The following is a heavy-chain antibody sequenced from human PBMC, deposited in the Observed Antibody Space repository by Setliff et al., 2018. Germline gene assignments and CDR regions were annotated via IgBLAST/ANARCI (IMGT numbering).Heavy chain of an antibody. CDR2: IKPDGSEE. CDR3: ATWMVRLSAETGTRNDAFDF. D-gene: IGHD1-1*01. Sequence: PGGSLRLSCAASGITFSGYWMSWVRQAPGKGLEWVANIKPDGSEENFADSVKGRFIISRENAKNSVYLQMNSLRAEDTAVYYCATWMVRLSAETGTRNDAFDFWGQGTKVTVSS. V-gene: IGHV3-7*03. J-gene: IGHJ3*01. CDR1: GITFSGYW.